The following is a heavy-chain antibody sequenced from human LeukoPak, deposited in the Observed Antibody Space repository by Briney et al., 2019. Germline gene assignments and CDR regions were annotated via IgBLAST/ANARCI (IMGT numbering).Heavy chain of an antibody. CDR3: ARGVARSSKFHFSYYFDY. V-gene: IGHV4-28*05. J-gene: IGHJ4*02. Sequence: SDTLSLTCAVSGYSISSSNWWGWIRQPPGKGLEWIGSIYHSGSIYYNPSLKSRVTISVDTSKNQFSLKLSSVTAADTAVYCCARGVARSSKFHFSYYFDYWGQGTLVTVSS. D-gene: IGHD6-6*01. CDR2: IYHSGSI. CDR1: GYSISSSNW.